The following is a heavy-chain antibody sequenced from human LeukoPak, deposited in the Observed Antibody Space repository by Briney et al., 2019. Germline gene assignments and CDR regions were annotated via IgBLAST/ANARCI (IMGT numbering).Heavy chain of an antibody. V-gene: IGHV4-59*01. Sequence: SETLSLTCTVSRGAFNSYYWTWFRQSPGKGLEWFGYIHDTVNTSYNASLNGRVTISVDTSKNQFSLNLRSVTAADTAIYYCARGRITICGVLTPHFDYRGEGTLVIVAS. D-gene: IGHD3-3*01. CDR3: ARGRITICGVLTPHFDY. CDR2: IHDTVNT. J-gene: IGHJ4*02. CDR1: RGAFNSYY.